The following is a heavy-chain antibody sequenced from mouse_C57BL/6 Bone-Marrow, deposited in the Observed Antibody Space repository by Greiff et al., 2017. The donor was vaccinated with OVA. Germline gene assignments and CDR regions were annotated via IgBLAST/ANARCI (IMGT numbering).Heavy chain of an antibody. CDR1: GYTFTSYG. CDR3: ARGDYDYYYYAMDY. Sequence: QVQLQQSGAELARPGASVKLSCKASGYTFTSYGISWVKQRTGQGLEWIGEIYPRSGNTYYNEKFKGKATLTADKSSSTAYMELRSLTSEVSAVYFCARGDYDYYYYAMDYWGQGTSVTVSS. V-gene: IGHV1-81*01. D-gene: IGHD2-4*01. J-gene: IGHJ4*01. CDR2: IYPRSGNT.